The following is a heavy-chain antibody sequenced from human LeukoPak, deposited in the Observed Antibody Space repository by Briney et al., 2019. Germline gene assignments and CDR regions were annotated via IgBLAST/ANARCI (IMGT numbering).Heavy chain of an antibody. Sequence: GGSLRLSCAASGFTFDDYAMHWVRQAPGKGLEWVSGISWNSGNIDYADSVKGRFTISRDNSKNTLYLQMNSLRAEDTAVYYCAKDLITLFGVVLNYWGQGTLVTVSS. CDR3: AKDLITLFGVVLNY. D-gene: IGHD3-3*01. CDR2: ISWNSGNI. J-gene: IGHJ4*02. V-gene: IGHV3-9*01. CDR1: GFTFDDYA.